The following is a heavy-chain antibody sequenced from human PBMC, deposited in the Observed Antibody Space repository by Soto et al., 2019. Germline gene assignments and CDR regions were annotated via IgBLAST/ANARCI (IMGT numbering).Heavy chain of an antibody. CDR3: AADLEGSGILYYYYYYYGMDV. D-gene: IGHD3-10*01. Sequence: SVKVSCKASGFTFTSSAMQWVRQARGQRLEWIGWIVVGSGNTNYAQKFQERVTITRDMSTSTAYMELSSLRSEDTAVYYCAADLEGSGILYYYYYYYGMDVWGQGTTVTVSS. V-gene: IGHV1-58*02. J-gene: IGHJ6*02. CDR1: GFTFTSSA. CDR2: IVVGSGNT.